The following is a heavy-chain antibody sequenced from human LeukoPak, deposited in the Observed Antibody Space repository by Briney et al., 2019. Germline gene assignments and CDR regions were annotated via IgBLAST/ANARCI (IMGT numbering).Heavy chain of an antibody. CDR1: GGTFSSYA. Sequence: SVKVSRKASGGTFSSYAISWVRQAPGQGLEWMGGIIPIFGTANYAQKFQGRVTITADESTSTAYMELSSLRSEDTAVYYCARLGIDPTDAFDIWGQGTMVTVSS. J-gene: IGHJ3*02. CDR3: ARLGIDPTDAFDI. D-gene: IGHD6-13*01. CDR2: IIPIFGTA. V-gene: IGHV1-69*13.